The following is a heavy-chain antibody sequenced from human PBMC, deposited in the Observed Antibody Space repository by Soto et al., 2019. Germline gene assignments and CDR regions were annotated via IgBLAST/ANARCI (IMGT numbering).Heavy chain of an antibody. J-gene: IGHJ5*02. CDR3: AKGAPLLAAGTWWFDP. D-gene: IGHD6-13*01. Sequence: GGSQRLSCEASGFTFTSYAMNWVRQAAGQRLEWVSTISYSGHTTYYADSVKGRFTISRDNSNNTLHLQMDSLRGEATAVYYCAKGAPLLAAGTWWFDPWFRGTLVTVSS. CDR1: GFTFTSYA. V-gene: IGHV3-23*01. CDR2: ISYSGHTT.